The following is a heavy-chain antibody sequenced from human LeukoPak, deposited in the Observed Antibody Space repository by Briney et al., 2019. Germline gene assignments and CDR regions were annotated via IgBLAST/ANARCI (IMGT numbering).Heavy chain of an antibody. J-gene: IGHJ4*02. D-gene: IGHD2-2*01. CDR2: INHSGST. CDR3: ARARANDCSSTSCYGMNFDY. Sequence: PSETLSLTCAVYGGSFSGYYWSWIRQPPGKGLEWIGEINHSGSTNYNPSLKSRVTISVDTSKYQFSLKLSSVTAADTAVYCCARARANDCSSTSCYGMNFDYWGQGTLVTVSS. CDR1: GGSFSGYY. V-gene: IGHV4-34*01.